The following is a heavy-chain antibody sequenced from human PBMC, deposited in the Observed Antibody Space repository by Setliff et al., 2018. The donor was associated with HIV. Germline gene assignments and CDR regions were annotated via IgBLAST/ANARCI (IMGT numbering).Heavy chain of an antibody. CDR3: ARTPSRGGFDY. CDR2: IYYSGNT. D-gene: IGHD3-16*01. J-gene: IGHJ4*02. CDR1: GGSISSSSYY. Sequence: SETLSLTCTVSGGSISSSSYYWSWIRQPAGKGLEWIGRIYYSGNTNYNPSLKSRVTISVDTSRNQFSLKLNSVTAADTAVYYCARTPSRGGFDYWGQGTLVTVSS. V-gene: IGHV4-61*10.